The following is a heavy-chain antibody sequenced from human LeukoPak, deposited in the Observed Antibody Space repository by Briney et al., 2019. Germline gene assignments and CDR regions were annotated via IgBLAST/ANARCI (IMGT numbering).Heavy chain of an antibody. V-gene: IGHV3-30-3*01. D-gene: IGHD3-3*01. Sequence: GRSLRLSCAASGFTFSSYAMHWVRQAPGKRLEWVAVISYDGSNKYYADSVKGRFTISRDNSKNTLYLQMNSLRAEDTAVYYCARGYDFWSGYWGFDYWGQGTLVTVSS. CDR3: ARGYDFWSGYWGFDY. CDR1: GFTFSSYA. J-gene: IGHJ4*02. CDR2: ISYDGSNK.